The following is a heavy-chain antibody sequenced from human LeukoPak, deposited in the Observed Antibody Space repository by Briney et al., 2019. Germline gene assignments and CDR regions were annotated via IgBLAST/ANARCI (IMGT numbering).Heavy chain of an antibody. CDR3: AKSTDCCLNYGDYGYFDS. Sequence: GGSLRLSCEASGFTFDDYAIHWVWQAPGKGLEWVSGISWNSNSIGYADSVKGRFTISRDNAKNPLHLLMSSLRAEDMALYYCAKSTDCCLNYGDYGYFDSWGQGTLVTVSS. V-gene: IGHV3-9*03. CDR2: ISWNSNSI. CDR1: GFTFDDYA. J-gene: IGHJ4*02. D-gene: IGHD4-17*01.